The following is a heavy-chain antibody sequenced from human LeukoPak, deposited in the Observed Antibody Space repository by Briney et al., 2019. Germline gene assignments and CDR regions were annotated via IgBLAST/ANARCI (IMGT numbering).Heavy chain of an antibody. J-gene: IGHJ5*02. CDR2: INTNTGNP. V-gene: IGHV7-4-1*02. D-gene: IGHD2-2*01. CDR1: GYTFTSYA. Sequence: ASVKVSCKASGYTFTSYAMNWVRQAPGQGLEWMGWINTNTGNPTYAQGFTGRFVFSLDTSVSTAYLQISSLKAEDTAVYYCAREGSTSLNNWFDPWGQGTLVTVSS. CDR3: AREGSTSLNNWFDP.